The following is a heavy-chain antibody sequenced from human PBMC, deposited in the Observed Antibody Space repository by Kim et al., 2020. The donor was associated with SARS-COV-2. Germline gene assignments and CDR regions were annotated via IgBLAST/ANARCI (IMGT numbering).Heavy chain of an antibody. CDR3: ARDFASQQGGFDP. Sequence: LSLTCAASGFTFSSYNMNWVRQAPGKGLEWVSYISSSGSAMYYADSVKGRFIISRDNAKNSLFLQMNSLRDEDTAVYYCARDFASQQGGFDPWGQGTLVTVSS. CDR2: ISSSGSAM. J-gene: IGHJ5*02. D-gene: IGHD6-13*01. V-gene: IGHV3-48*02. CDR1: GFTFSSYN.